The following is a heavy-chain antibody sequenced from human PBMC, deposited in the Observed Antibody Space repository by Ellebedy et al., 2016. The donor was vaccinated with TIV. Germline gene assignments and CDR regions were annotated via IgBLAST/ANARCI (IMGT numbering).Heavy chain of an antibody. CDR2: NYYSGST. CDR3: MRGPGRGYPTDK. J-gene: IGHJ4*02. V-gene: IGHV4-59*12. Sequence: SETLSLTCTVSGGSISSYYWSWIRQPPGKGLEWIGYNYYSGSTNYNPSLKSRVTISVDTSKNQFSLKLSSVTVADTAMYYCMRGPGRGYPTDKWGPGTLVTVSS. CDR1: GGSISSYY. D-gene: IGHD1-26*01.